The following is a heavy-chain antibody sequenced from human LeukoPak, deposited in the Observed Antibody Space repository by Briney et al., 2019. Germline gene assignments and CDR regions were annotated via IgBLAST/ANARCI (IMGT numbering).Heavy chain of an antibody. CDR1: GGTFSSYT. CDR3: ATDCSSTSCYILTDAFDI. V-gene: IGHV1-69*13. D-gene: IGHD2-2*02. J-gene: IGHJ3*02. Sequence: SVKVSCKASGGTFSSYTVSWVRQAPGQGLEWMGGIIPIFGTANYAQKFQGRVTITADESTSTAYMELSSLRSEDTAVYYCATDCSSTSCYILTDAFDIWGQGTMVTVSS. CDR2: IIPIFGTA.